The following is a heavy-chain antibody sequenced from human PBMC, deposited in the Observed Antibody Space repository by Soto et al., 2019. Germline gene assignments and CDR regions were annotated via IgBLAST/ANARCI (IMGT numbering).Heavy chain of an antibody. V-gene: IGHV3-30*03. CDR1: GFTFSIYA. Sequence: QVQLVESGGGVVQPGRSLRLSCAASGFTFSIYAMHWVRQAPGKGLEWVAVIAYDGSNKYYADSVQGRFIMSRDNSKNMVFLQMNSLRIEDTAVYYCARERDDAFDIWGQGTMVTVSS. CDR2: IAYDGSNK. CDR3: ARERDDAFDI. J-gene: IGHJ3*02.